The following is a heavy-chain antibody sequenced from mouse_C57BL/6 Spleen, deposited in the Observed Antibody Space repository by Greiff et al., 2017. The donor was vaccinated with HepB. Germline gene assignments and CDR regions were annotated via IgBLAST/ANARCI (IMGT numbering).Heavy chain of an antibody. CDR1: GFTFSSYG. CDR3: ARPGDSYAMDY. CDR2: ISSGGSYT. J-gene: IGHJ4*01. V-gene: IGHV5-6*01. Sequence: EVKLVESGGDLVKPGGSLKLSCAASGFTFSSYGMSWVRQTPDKRLEWVATISSGGSYTYYPDSLKGRCTISRDNAKNTLYLQMSSLKSEDTAMYYCARPGDSYAMDYWGQGTSVTVSS.